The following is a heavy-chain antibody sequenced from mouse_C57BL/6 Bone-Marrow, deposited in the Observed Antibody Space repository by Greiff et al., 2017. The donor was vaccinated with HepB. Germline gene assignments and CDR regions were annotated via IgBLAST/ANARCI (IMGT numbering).Heavy chain of an antibody. V-gene: IGHV10-1*01. CDR1: GFSFNTYA. CDR2: IRSKSNNYAT. Sequence: EVQLVESGGGLVQPKGSLKLSCAASGFSFNTYAMNWVRQAPGKGLEWVARIRSKSNNYATYYADSVKDRFTISRDDSESMLYLKMNNLKTEDTAMYYCMRRKVIYYYSYWYFDVWGTGTTVTVSS. J-gene: IGHJ1*03. D-gene: IGHD1-1*01. CDR3: MRRKVIYYYSYWYFDV.